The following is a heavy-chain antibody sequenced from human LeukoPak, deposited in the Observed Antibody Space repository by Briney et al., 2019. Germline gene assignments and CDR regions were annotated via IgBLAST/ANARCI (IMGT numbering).Heavy chain of an antibody. CDR1: GGAFSSYA. J-gene: IGHJ5*02. D-gene: IGHD2-8*01. V-gene: IGHV1-69*13. CDR3: ARGPRYCTNGVCALPYNWFDP. CDR2: IIPIFGTA. Sequence: RASVKVSCKASGGAFSSYAISWVRQAPGQGLEWMGGIIPIFGTANYAQKFQGRVTITADESTSTAYMELSSLRSEDTAVYYCARGPRYCTNGVCALPYNWFDPWGQGTLVTVSS.